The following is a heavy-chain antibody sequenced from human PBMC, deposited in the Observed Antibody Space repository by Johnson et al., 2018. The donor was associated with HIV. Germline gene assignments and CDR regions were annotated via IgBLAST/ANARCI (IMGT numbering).Heavy chain of an antibody. Sequence: QVQLVESGGGLVKPGGSLRLSCAASGFTFSDYYMSWIRQAPGKGLDWVSYISSTGTTIYYADSVKGRFTISRDNAMKSLYRQINSLRAEDTALYYCARNRPVSYGYRGAFDFWGQGTMVTVYS. CDR3: ARNRPVSYGYRGAFDF. J-gene: IGHJ3*01. V-gene: IGHV3-11*04. CDR2: ISSTGTTI. CDR1: GFTFSDYY. D-gene: IGHD5-18*01.